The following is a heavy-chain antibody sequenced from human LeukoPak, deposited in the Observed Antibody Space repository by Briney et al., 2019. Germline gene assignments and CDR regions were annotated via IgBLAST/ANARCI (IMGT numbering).Heavy chain of an antibody. V-gene: IGHV5-51*01. Sequence: GESLKISCKGSGYSFTSYWIDWVRQMPGKGLEWMGIIYPGDSDTRYSPSFQGQVTISADKSINTAYLQWSSLKASDTAMYYCARLGITGTTLYYFDYWGQGTLVTVSS. CDR1: GYSFTSYW. CDR2: IYPGDSDT. J-gene: IGHJ4*02. CDR3: ARLGITGTTLYYFDY. D-gene: IGHD1-20*01.